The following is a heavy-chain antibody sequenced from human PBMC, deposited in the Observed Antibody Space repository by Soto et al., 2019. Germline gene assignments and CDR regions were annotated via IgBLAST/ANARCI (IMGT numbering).Heavy chain of an antibody. CDR1: GGTFISYR. V-gene: IGHV1-69*13. J-gene: IGHJ4*02. Sequence: ASVKVSCKASGGTFISYRFNWVRQARGQGLEWLGGIVPIYRIADYAQKFQGRVTITADESTRTVYMELSSLKSQDTALYYCARDSGAKLSSSWGQGTLVTVSS. CDR3: ARDSGAKLSSS. D-gene: IGHD6-13*01. CDR2: IVPIYRIA.